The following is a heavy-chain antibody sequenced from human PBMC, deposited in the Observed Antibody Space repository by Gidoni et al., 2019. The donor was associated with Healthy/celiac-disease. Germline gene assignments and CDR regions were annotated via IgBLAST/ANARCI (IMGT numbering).Heavy chain of an antibody. CDR1: GFTFSSYS. CDR2: ISSSSNYI. D-gene: IGHD3-22*01. Sequence: EVQLVESGGGLVKPGGSLSLSCPAPGFTFSSYSMNWVRQAPGKGLEWVSFISSSSNYIYYADSVKGRFTISRDNAKNSLYLQMNSLRAEDTAVYYCARGVVVITLDYWGQGTLVTVSS. J-gene: IGHJ4*02. V-gene: IGHV3-21*01. CDR3: ARGVVVITLDY.